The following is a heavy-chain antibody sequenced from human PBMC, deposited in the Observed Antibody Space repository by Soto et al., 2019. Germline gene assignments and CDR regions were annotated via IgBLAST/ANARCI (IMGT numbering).Heavy chain of an antibody. Sequence: QVQLQESGPGLVKPSQTLSLTCTVSGGSISSGTYYWTWVRQRPGEGLEWIGFISHSGRTYYNPSLKGRAAISVDTSYNQWSLRLSSVTAADPAVYFCARDSDDGAGGSCYWNFDSRGQGTLVTVSS. D-gene: IGHD2-15*01. V-gene: IGHV4-31*03. CDR1: GGSISSGTYY. J-gene: IGHJ4*02. CDR2: ISHSGRT. CDR3: ARDSDDGAGGSCYWNFDS.